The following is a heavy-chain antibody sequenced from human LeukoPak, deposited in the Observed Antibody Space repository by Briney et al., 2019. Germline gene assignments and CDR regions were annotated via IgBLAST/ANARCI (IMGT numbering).Heavy chain of an antibody. J-gene: IGHJ4*02. Sequence: GGSLRLSCTAAGFTFNNYAMSWVRQAPGKGLEWVSHISDSGGKTYYADSVKGRFTISRDNSKNTLYLQMDSLRAEDTAIYYCADFGSGSYCFDNWGQGTLVTVSS. V-gene: IGHV3-23*01. CDR2: ISDSGGKT. D-gene: IGHD3-10*01. CDR3: ADFGSGSYCFDN. CDR1: GFTFNNYA.